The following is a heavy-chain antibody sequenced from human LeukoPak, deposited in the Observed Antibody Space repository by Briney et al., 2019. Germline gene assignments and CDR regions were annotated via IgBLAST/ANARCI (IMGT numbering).Heavy chain of an antibody. J-gene: IGHJ4*02. V-gene: IGHV3-48*01. CDR1: GFTFSTYS. D-gene: IGHD6-6*01. CDR3: AGGASEYSSSGDFAC. CDR2: ISSSSSTI. Sequence: PGGSLRLSCAASGFTFSTYSVNWVRQAPGKGLEWVSYISSSSSTIYYADCVKGRFTISRDNAKNSLYLQMNSLSADDTAVYYCAGGASEYSSSGDFACWGQGTLVTVSS.